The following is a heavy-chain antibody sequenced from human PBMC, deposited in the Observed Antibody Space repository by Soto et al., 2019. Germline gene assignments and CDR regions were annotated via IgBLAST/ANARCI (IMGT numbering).Heavy chain of an antibody. CDR2: IYYSGST. CDR1: AGMPRPSRYL. J-gene: IGHJ6*03. V-gene: IGHV4-39*01. CDR3: ARGRGYCSGGSCYTKNYYYYMDV. Sequence: KLCVRNTVSAGMPRPSRYLLGWLLQPPGKWLEWIGSIYYSGSTYYNPSLKSRVTISVDTSKNQFSLKLSSVTAADTAVYYCARGRGYCSGGSCYTKNYYYYMDVWGKGTTVT. D-gene: IGHD2-15*01.